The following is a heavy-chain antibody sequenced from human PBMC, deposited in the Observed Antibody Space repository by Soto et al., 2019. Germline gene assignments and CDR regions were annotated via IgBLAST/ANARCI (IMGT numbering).Heavy chain of an antibody. J-gene: IGHJ3*02. CDR2: ISSSGSTI. CDR3: ARSVDYDFWSGPERGAFDI. Sequence: GGSLRLSCAASGFTFSNYYMSWIRQAPGKGLEWVSYISSSGSTIYYADSVKGRFTISRDNARNSLYLQMNSLRAEDTAVYYCARSVDYDFWSGPERGAFDIWGQGTMVTVSS. D-gene: IGHD3-3*01. V-gene: IGHV3-11*01. CDR1: GFTFSNYY.